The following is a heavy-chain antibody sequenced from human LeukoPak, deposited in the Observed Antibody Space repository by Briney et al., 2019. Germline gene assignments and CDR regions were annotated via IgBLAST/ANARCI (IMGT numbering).Heavy chain of an antibody. J-gene: IGHJ5*02. Sequence: GGSLRLSCAASGFTFSSYWMSWVRQAPGKGLEWVSAISGSGGSTYYADSVKGRFTISRDNSKNTLYLQMNSLRAEDTAVYYCATRGTSGSYWFDPWGQGTLVTVSS. CDR1: GFTFSSYW. D-gene: IGHD1-26*01. CDR2: ISGSGGST. V-gene: IGHV3-23*01. CDR3: ATRGTSGSYWFDP.